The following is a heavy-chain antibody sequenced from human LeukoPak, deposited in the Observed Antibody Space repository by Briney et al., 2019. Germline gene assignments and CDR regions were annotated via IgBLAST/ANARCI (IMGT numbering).Heavy chain of an antibody. V-gene: IGHV3-72*01. CDR1: GFTFSSYA. CDR2: IRNKANSYTT. Sequence: TGGSLRLSCAASGFTFSSYAMDWVRQAPGKGLEWVGRIRNKANSYTTEYAASVEGRFTISRDDSHKSVYLQMNSLKTEDTAVYYCTRDSGSMDYWGQGTQVTVSS. CDR3: TRDSGSMDY. J-gene: IGHJ4*02. D-gene: IGHD3-10*01.